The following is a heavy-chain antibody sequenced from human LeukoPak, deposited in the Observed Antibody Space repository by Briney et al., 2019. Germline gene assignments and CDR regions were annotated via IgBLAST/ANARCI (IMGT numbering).Heavy chain of an antibody. J-gene: IGHJ4*02. Sequence: GGSLRLSCAASGFTFSSYGMHWVRQAPGKGLEWVSAISGSGGSTYYADSVKGRFTISRYNSKNTLYLQMNSLRAEDTAVYYCAKDSGSYYVYWGQGTLVTVSS. CDR1: GFTFSSYG. CDR3: AKDSGSYYVY. V-gene: IGHV3-23*01. D-gene: IGHD1-26*01. CDR2: ISGSGGST.